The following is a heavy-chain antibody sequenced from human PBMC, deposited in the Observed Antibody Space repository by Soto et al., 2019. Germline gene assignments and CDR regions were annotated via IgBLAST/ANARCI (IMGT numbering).Heavy chain of an antibody. D-gene: IGHD2-15*01. CDR3: ASDMVAVTTTITPYFDC. V-gene: IGHV1-3*01. J-gene: IGHJ4*02. Sequence: ASVKVSCKASGYTFTSYAMHWVRQAPGQSLEWMGWINAGNGNTKYSQKFQGRVTITRDTSASTAYMELSSLRSEDTAVYYCASDMVAVTTTITPYFDCWGQGTLVTVSS. CDR1: GYTFTSYA. CDR2: INAGNGNT.